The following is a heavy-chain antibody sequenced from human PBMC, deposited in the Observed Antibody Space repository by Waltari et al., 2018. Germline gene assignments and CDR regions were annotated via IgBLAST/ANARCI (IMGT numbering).Heavy chain of an antibody. CDR2: IYSAGRT. D-gene: IGHD4-17*01. J-gene: IGHJ4*02. CDR3: ARPGEGPSSH. CDR1: GIIVSANY. V-gene: IGHV3-53*01. Sequence: EVQLVESGGGLIQPGGSLRLSCAASGIIVSANYMNWVRQAPGKGPVWCSVIYSAGRTYYADSVKGRFTISRDNTKNTVYLQMNNLKTEDTAVYYCARPGEGPSSHWGQGTLVTVSS.